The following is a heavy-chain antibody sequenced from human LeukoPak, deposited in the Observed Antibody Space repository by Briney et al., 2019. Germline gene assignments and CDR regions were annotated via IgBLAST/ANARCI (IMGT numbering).Heavy chain of an antibody. J-gene: IGHJ6*02. CDR1: GYTFTGYY. CDR3: ARDKRVLLWFGLYGMDV. D-gene: IGHD3-10*01. V-gene: IGHV1-2*02. CDR2: INPNSGGT. Sequence: ASVTVSCKASGYTFTGYYMHWVRQAPGQGLEWMGWINPNSGGTNYAQKFQGRVTMTRDTSISTAYMELSRLRSDDTAVYYCARDKRVLLWFGLYGMDVWGQGTTVTVSS.